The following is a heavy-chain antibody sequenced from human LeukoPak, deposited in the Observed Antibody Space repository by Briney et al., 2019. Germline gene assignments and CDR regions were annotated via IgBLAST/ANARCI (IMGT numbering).Heavy chain of an antibody. CDR3: AKDAQRGFDYSNSLEN. CDR1: QFRFPFSHYA. CDR2: IWSDGTNQ. V-gene: IGHV3-33*06. D-gene: IGHD4-11*01. Sequence: GKSLTLSCVASQFRFPFSHYAMHWVRQAPGKGLEWVAVIWSDGTNQYYADSVKGRFTISRDNFKKTVYLQMNSLRAEDTAVYFCAKDAQRGFDYSNSLENWGQGTLVTVSS. J-gene: IGHJ4*02.